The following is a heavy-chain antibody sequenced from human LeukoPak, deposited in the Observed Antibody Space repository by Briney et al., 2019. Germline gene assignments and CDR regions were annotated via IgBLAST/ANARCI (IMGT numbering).Heavy chain of an antibody. Sequence: GGSLRLSCAASGFTFSSYAMSWVRQAPGKGLEWVANIKEDGSEKYYMDSVEGRFTISRDNARNSLYLQMNSLRAEDTAMYYCARDPDYAPDYWGQGTLVTVSS. CDR2: IKEDGSEK. D-gene: IGHD4-17*01. CDR1: GFTFSSYA. J-gene: IGHJ4*02. CDR3: ARDPDYAPDY. V-gene: IGHV3-7*01.